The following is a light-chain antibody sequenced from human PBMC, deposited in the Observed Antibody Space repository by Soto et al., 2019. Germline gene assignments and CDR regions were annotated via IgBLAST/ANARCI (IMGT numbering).Light chain of an antibody. Sequence: EIVLTQSPGTLSLSPGERATLSCRASQSVSSSYLAWYQQKPGQAPRLLIYGASSRATGIPDRFSGSGSGTDFTLTISSLEPEDFAVYYCQQYYSSPLTFGRGTKLEIK. CDR3: QQYYSSPLT. V-gene: IGKV3-20*01. CDR2: GAS. J-gene: IGKJ5*01. CDR1: QSVSSSY.